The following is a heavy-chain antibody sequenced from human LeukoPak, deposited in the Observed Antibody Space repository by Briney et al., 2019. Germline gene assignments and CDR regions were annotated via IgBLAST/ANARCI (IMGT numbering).Heavy chain of an antibody. V-gene: IGHV3-23*01. CDR1: GFTFSSYA. J-gene: IGHJ4*02. Sequence: GGSLRLSCAASGFTFSSYAMSWVRQAPGKGLEWVSVISGSGGSTHYADCVKGRFTISRDNSKNTLYLQMNSLRAEDTAVYYCAKEGVSGSSWNGFDYWGQGTLVTVSS. CDR3: AKEGVSGSSWNGFDY. D-gene: IGHD6-13*01. CDR2: ISGSGGST.